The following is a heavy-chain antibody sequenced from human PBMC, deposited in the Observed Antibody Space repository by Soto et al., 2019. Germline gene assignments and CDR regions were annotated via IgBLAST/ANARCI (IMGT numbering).Heavy chain of an antibody. CDR2: FNPKFGKA. CDR3: ARAQNHSGMDV. CDR1: GYTLTELS. V-gene: IGHV1-24*01. Sequence: ASVKVSCKVSGYTLTELSMHWVRQAPGKGLEWMGGFNPKFGKANYAQKFQGRVTMTEDESTSTAYMELSSLRSEDTAVYYCARAQNHSGMDVWGQGTTVTV. J-gene: IGHJ6*02.